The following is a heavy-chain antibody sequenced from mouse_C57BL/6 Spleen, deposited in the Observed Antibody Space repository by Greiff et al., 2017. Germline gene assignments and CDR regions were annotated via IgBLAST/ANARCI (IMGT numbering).Heavy chain of an antibody. V-gene: IGHV1-54*01. CDR3: ARYGKGDYYAMDY. CDR1: GYAFTNYL. Sequence: VKLMESGAELVRPGTSVKVSCKASGYAFTNYLIEWVKQRPGQGLEWIGVINPGSGGTNYNEKFKGKATLTADKSSSTAYMQLSSLTSEDSAVYFCARYGKGDYYAMDYWGQGTSVTVSS. J-gene: IGHJ4*01. CDR2: INPGSGGT. D-gene: IGHD1-1*02.